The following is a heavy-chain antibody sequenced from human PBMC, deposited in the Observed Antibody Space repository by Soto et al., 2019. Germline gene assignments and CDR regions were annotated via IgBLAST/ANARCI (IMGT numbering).Heavy chain of an antibody. V-gene: IGHV3-23*01. Sequence: GGSLRLSCAASGFPFSTYDMSWARQAPGKGLEWVSVISGRDGSTYYADSAKGRFTISRDNSKNTLFLQMNSLRAEDTAVYYCVKGGHLDYWGQGALVTVSS. D-gene: IGHD3-10*01. CDR1: GFPFSTYD. J-gene: IGHJ4*02. CDR3: VKGGHLDY. CDR2: ISGRDGST.